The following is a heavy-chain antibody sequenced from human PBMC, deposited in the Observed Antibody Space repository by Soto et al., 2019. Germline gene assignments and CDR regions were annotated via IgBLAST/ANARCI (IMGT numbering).Heavy chain of an antibody. V-gene: IGHV1-24*01. CDR3: ATKGRWYVGYYYYGMDV. CDR2: FDPEDGET. D-gene: IGHD6-13*01. Sequence: ASVKVSCKVSGYALTELSMHWVRQAPGKGLEWMGGFDPEDGETIYAQKFQGRVTMTEDTSTDTAYMELSSLRSEDTAVYYCATKGRWYVGYYYYGMDVWGQGTTVTVSS. CDR1: GYALTELS. J-gene: IGHJ6*02.